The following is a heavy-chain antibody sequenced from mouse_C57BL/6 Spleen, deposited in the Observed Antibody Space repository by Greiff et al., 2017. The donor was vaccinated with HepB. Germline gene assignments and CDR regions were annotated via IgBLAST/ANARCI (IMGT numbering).Heavy chain of an antibody. V-gene: IGHV1-19*01. J-gene: IGHJ4*01. Sequence: VHVKQSGPVLVKPGASVKMSCKASGYTFTDYYMNWVKQSHGKSLEWIGVINPYNGGTSYNQKFKGKATLTVDKSSSTAYMELNSLTSEDSAVYYCARIYYGNYDYAMDYWGQGTSVTVSS. CDR3: ARIYYGNYDYAMDY. CDR1: GYTFTDYY. CDR2: INPYNGGT. D-gene: IGHD2-1*01.